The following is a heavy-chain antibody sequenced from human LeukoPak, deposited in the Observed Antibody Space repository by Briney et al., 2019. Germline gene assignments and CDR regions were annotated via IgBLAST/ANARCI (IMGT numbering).Heavy chain of an antibody. CDR2: INPNSGGT. CDR1: GYTFTGYY. V-gene: IGHV1-2*02. CDR3: ARDSTDNAFDI. D-gene: IGHD2-15*01. J-gene: IGHJ3*02. Sequence: ASVKVSCKASGYTFTGYYMHWARQAPGQGLEWMGWINPNSGGTNYAQKFQGRVTMTRDTSISTAYMELSRLRSDDTAVYYCARDSTDNAFDIWGQGTMVAVSS.